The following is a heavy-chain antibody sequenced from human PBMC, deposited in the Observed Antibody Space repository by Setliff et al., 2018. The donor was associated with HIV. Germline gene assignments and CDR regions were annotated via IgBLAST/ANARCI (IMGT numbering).Heavy chain of an antibody. CDR1: GFAFSSHQ. V-gene: IGHV3-7*01. CDR2: IRQDGTDK. J-gene: IGHJ4*02. Sequence: GGSLRLSCAASGFAFSSHQMSWVRQAPGKGLEWVAKIRQDGTDKYYVDSVKGRFTISRDNAKNSLYLQMNSLRAEDTAIYYCARDWRSGYGEADFWGQGTLVTVSS. CDR3: ARDWRSGYGEADF. D-gene: IGHD5-12*01.